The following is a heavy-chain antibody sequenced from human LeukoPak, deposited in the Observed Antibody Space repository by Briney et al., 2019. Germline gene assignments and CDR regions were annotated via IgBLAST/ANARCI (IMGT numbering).Heavy chain of an antibody. Sequence: ASVKVSCKASGYTFTSYAINWVRQAPGQGLEWMGWINTNTGNPTYAQGFTGRFVFSLDTSVSTAYLQISSLKAEDTAVYYCVRDVGNYDSRGYYLGWFDPWGQGTLVTVFS. D-gene: IGHD3-22*01. CDR2: INTNTGNP. V-gene: IGHV7-4-1*02. J-gene: IGHJ5*02. CDR1: GYTFTSYA. CDR3: VRDVGNYDSRGYYLGWFDP.